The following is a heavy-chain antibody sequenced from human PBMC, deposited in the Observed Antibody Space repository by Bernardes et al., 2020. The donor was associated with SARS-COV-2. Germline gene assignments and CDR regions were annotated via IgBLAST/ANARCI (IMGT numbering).Heavy chain of an antibody. CDR3: ARDKAPKDIAAAGTYYYYYMDV. V-gene: IGHV1-2*02. D-gene: IGHD6-13*01. J-gene: IGHJ6*03. CDR2: INPNSGGT. CDR1: GYTFTGYY. Sequence: ASVKVSCKASGYTFTGYYMHWVRQAPGQGLEWMGWINPNSGGTNYAQKFQGRVTMTRDTSISTAYMELSRLRSDDTAVYYCARDKAPKDIAAAGTYYYYYMDVWGKGTTVTVSS.